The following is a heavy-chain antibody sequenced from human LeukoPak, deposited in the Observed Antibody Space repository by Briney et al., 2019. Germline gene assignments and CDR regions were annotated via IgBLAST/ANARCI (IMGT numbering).Heavy chain of an antibody. CDR2: ISGSGGST. D-gene: IGHD3-10*01. CDR3: ARLKGFGEPHDY. V-gene: IGHV3-23*01. CDR1: EFTFSSYS. J-gene: IGHJ4*02. Sequence: GGPLRLSCAASEFTFSSYSMSWVRQAPGKGLEWVSSISGSGGSTQYADSVQGRSAISRDNSKNTLYLQMNSLRVEDTAVYYCARLKGFGEPHDYWGQGTLVTVSS.